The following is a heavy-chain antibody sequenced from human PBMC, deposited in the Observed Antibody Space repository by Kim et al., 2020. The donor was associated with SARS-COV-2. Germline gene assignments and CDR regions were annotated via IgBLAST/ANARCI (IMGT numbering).Heavy chain of an antibody. Sequence: YAQKFQGRVTITADKSTSTAYMELSSLRSEDTAVYYCARERDVDTAPFDYWGQGTLVTVSS. D-gene: IGHD5-18*01. J-gene: IGHJ4*02. V-gene: IGHV1-69*04. CDR3: ARERDVDTAPFDY.